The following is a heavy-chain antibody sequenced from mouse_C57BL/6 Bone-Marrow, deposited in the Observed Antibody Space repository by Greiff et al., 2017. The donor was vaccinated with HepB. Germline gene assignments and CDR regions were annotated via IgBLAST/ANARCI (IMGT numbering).Heavy chain of an antibody. V-gene: IGHV5-9-1*02. D-gene: IGHD4-1*01. CDR1: GFTFSSYA. CDR3: TRAPHWVYFDY. CDR2: ISSGGDYI. Sequence: EVKVVESGEGLVKPGGSLKLSCAASGFTFSSYAMSWVRQTPEKRLEWVAYISSGGDYIYYADTVKGRFTISRDNARNTLYLQMSSLKSEDTAMYYCTRAPHWVYFDYWGQGTTLTVSS. J-gene: IGHJ2*01.